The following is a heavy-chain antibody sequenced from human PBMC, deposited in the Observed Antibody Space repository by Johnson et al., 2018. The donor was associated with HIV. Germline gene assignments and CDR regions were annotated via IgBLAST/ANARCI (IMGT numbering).Heavy chain of an antibody. CDR1: GFTVSSNY. D-gene: IGHD2-15*01. CDR2: IYSGGST. J-gene: IGHJ3*02. V-gene: IGHV3-66*03. Sequence: VQLVESGGGLIPPGGSLRLSCAASGFTVSSNYMSWVRQAPGKGLEWVSVIYSGGSTYYADSVKGRFTISRDNSRNTLYLQMNSLRPEDTAVYYCAKEGSSSPWAFDIWGQGTMVTVSS. CDR3: AKEGSSSPWAFDI.